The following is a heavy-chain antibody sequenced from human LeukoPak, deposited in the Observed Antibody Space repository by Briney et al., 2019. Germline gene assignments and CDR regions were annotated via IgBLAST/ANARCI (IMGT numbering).Heavy chain of an antibody. CDR3: ARGYSEPNLYFDY. V-gene: IGHV4-61*02. Sequence: SETLSLTCTVSGGSLSSGRYYWSWIRQPAGRGLEWIGRIYTSGSTNYNPSLKSQVPISVDTSKNQFTRKLSAVTAADPPVKSCARGYSEPNLYFDYWGQGTLVTVSS. CDR2: IYTSGST. CDR1: GGSLSSGRYY. D-gene: IGHD2-15*01. J-gene: IGHJ4*02.